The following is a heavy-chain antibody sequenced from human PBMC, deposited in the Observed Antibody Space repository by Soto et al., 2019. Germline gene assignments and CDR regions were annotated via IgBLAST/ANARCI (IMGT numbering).Heavy chain of an antibody. CDR3: ARDGVGYCSSTSCYIFDY. CDR2: ISSSSSYI. Sequence: GGSLRLSCAASGFTFSSYSMNWVRQAPGKGLEWVSSISSSSSYIYYADSVKGRFTISRDNAKNSLYLQMNSLRAEDTAVDYGARDGVGYCSSTSCYIFDYWGQGTLVTVSS. J-gene: IGHJ4*02. V-gene: IGHV3-21*01. D-gene: IGHD2-2*02. CDR1: GFTFSSYS.